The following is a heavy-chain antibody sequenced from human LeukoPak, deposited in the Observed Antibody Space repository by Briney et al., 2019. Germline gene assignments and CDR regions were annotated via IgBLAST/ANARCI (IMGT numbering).Heavy chain of an antibody. V-gene: IGHV4-34*01. Sequence: PSETLSLTCAVYGGSFSGYYWSWIRQPPGKGLEWIGEINHSGSTNYNPSLKSRVTISVDTSKNQFSLKLSSVTAADTAVYYCARGRYYYDSSGYYPRIDYYYYYMDVWGKGTTVTVSS. J-gene: IGHJ6*03. D-gene: IGHD3-22*01. CDR1: GGSFSGYY. CDR3: ARGRYYYDSSGYYPRIDYYYYYMDV. CDR2: INHSGST.